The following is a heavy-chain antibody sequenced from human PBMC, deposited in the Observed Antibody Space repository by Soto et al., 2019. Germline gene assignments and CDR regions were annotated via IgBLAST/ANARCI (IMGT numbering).Heavy chain of an antibody. V-gene: IGHV3-30-3*01. D-gene: IGHD6-13*01. CDR1: GFTFSSYA. CDR3: ARGSRLIAAAGMFDY. CDR2: ISNDGSNK. Sequence: GGSLRLSCAASGFTFSSYAMHWVRQAPGKGLEWVAVISNDGSNKYYADSVKGRFTISRDNSKNTLYLQMNSLRAEDTAVYYCARGSRLIAAAGMFDYWGQGTLVTVSS. J-gene: IGHJ4*02.